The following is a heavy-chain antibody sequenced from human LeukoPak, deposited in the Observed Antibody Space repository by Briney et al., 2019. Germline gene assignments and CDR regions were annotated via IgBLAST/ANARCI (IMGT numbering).Heavy chain of an antibody. CDR1: GFTFSSYT. V-gene: IGHV3-21*01. CDR2: ISTGSSYI. Sequence: GGSLRLSCAASGFTFSSYTMNWVRQAPGKGLEWVSSISTGSSYIYYANSVKGRFTISRDNAKNSLYLQMNSLRAEDTAVYYCARDRLGVEVSTINRFDYWGQGTLVAVS. CDR3: ARDRLGVEVSTINRFDY. D-gene: IGHD5/OR15-5a*01. J-gene: IGHJ4*02.